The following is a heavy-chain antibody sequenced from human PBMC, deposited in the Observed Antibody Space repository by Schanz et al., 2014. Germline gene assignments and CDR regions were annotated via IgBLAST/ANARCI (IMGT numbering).Heavy chain of an antibody. Sequence: QVQLVQSGAEVKKPGSSVKVSCKASGITFSTYVVVCVRQAPGQGLEWMGRIIPILGIANYAQKFQGRVTITADKSTSTASMELSSLRSEDTAVYYCARDQSPYTNSSDVRYFDYWGQGSLVTVSS. CDR3: ARDQSPYTNSSDVRYFDY. CDR1: GITFSTYV. V-gene: IGHV1-69*04. D-gene: IGHD6-6*01. CDR2: IIPILGIA. J-gene: IGHJ4*02.